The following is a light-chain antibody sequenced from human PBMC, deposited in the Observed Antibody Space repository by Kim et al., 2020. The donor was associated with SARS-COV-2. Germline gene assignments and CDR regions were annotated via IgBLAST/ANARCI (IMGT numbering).Light chain of an antibody. CDR3: QQSYSTSWK. V-gene: IGKV1-39*01. CDR2: DAS. J-gene: IGKJ1*01. Sequence: DIQMTQSPSSLSASVGDRVTITCRASQNINNYLNWFQQKPGKAPRLLISDASNLRSGVPSRFSGSGSGTDFSLTISSLQPADFATYYCQQSYSTSWKFGQGTKVEIK. CDR1: QNINNY.